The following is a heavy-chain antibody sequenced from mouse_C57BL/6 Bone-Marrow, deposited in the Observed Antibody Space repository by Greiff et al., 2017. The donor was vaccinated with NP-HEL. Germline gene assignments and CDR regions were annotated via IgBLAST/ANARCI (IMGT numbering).Heavy chain of an antibody. J-gene: IGHJ2*01. V-gene: IGHV1-81*01. CDR3: ARSPLYFDY. Sequence: QVQLQQSGAELARPGASVKLSCKASGYTFTSYGISWVKQRTGQGLEWIGEIYPRGGNTYYNEKFKGKATLTADKSSSTAYMELRSLTSEDSAVYFCARSPLYFDYWGQGTTLTVSS. CDR2: IYPRGGNT. CDR1: GYTFTSYG.